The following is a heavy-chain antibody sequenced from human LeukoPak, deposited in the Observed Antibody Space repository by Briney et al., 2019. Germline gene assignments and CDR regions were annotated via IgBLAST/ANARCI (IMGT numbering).Heavy chain of an antibody. J-gene: IGHJ4*02. Sequence: SETLSLTCTVSGGSISSYYWSWIRQPPGKGLEWIGYIYYSGSTNYNPSLKSRVTISVDTSKNQFSLKLSSVTAADTAVYYCARDHIAAAGTLDYWGQGTLVTVSS. CDR3: ARDHIAAAGTLDY. CDR1: GGSISSYY. D-gene: IGHD6-13*01. CDR2: IYYSGST. V-gene: IGHV4-59*12.